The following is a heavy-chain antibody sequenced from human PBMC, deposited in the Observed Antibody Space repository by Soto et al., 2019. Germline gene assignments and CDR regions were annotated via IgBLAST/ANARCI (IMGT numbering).Heavy chain of an antibody. CDR1: GFTFCSYA. V-gene: IGHV3-23*01. Sequence: GGSPRLSCAACGFTFCSYAMSWVRQEPGKGLEWVSAISGSGGSTYYADSVKGRFTISRDNSKNTLYLQMNSLRAEDTAVYYCAKGIVVVVAASLSAWGQGTLVTVSS. J-gene: IGHJ5*02. CDR2: ISGSGGST. D-gene: IGHD2-15*01. CDR3: AKGIVVVVAASLSA.